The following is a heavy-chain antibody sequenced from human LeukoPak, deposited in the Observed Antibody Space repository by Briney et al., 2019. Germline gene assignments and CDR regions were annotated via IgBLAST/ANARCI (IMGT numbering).Heavy chain of an antibody. D-gene: IGHD3-10*01. CDR2: ISGSGGRT. CDR1: GFTFSSYA. CDR3: AKVGGSGSYYLMGY. V-gene: IGHV3-23*01. Sequence: PGGSLRLSCAASGFTFSSYAMSWVRQAPGKGLEWVSAISGSGGRTYYADSVKGRFTISRDNSKNTLYLQMNSLRAEDTAVYYCAKVGGSGSYYLMGYWGQGTLVTVSS. J-gene: IGHJ4*02.